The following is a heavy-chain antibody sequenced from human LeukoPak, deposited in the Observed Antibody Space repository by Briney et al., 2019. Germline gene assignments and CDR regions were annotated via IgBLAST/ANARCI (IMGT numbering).Heavy chain of an antibody. J-gene: IGHJ4*02. CDR1: GFTFSDYY. CDR2: ISSSSSYT. CDR3: ARDKDTMVRGVSGNDY. D-gene: IGHD3-10*01. Sequence: GGSLRLSCAASGFTFSDYYMSWIRQAPGKGLEWVSYISSSSSYTNYADSVKGRFTISRDNAKNSLYLQMNSLRAEDTAVNYCARDKDTMVRGVSGNDYWGQGTLVTVSS. V-gene: IGHV3-11*05.